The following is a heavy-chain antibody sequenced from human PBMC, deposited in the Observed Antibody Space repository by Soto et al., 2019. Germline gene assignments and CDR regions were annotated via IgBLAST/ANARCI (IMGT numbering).Heavy chain of an antibody. J-gene: IGHJ4*02. V-gene: IGHV3-7*01. CDR2: IKQDGSEK. CDR1: GFTFSSYW. CDR3: ARAASPRKVIDY. Sequence: GSQRLSCAASGFTFSSYWLSWVRQDPGKGLEWVANIKQDGSEKYYADSVKGRFTISRDNAKNSLYLQMNSLRAEDTAVYYGARAASPRKVIDYWGQGTLVTVSS.